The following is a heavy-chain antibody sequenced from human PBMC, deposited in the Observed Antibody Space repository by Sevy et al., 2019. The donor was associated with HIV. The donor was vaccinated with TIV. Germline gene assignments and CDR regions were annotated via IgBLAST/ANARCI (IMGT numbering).Heavy chain of an antibody. V-gene: IGHV3-15*01. J-gene: IGHJ4*02. CDR2: IRSKAGGGTT. Sequence: GGSLRLSCAASGFTFSNAWMSWVRQSPGKGLEWVGRIRSKAGGGTTDYATIMKGKITISRDDSRDILYLQLNSLEIEDTAVYYCTTDHRRDGIVVVPFEYWGQGTLVTVSS. D-gene: IGHD2-15*01. CDR3: TTDHRRDGIVVVPFEY. CDR1: GFTFSNAW.